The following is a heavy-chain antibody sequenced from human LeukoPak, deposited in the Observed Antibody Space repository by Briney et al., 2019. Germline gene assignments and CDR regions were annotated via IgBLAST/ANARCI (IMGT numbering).Heavy chain of an antibody. D-gene: IGHD6-13*01. CDR3: ARGQAAADSFDY. J-gene: IGHJ4*02. CDR2: ISSSSSYI. CDR1: GVTFSSYS. Sequence: GGSLRLSCAASGVTFSSYSTNWVRQAPGKGLEWVSSISSSSSYIYYADSVKGRFTISRDNAKNSLYLRMNSLRAEDTAVYYCARGQAAADSFDYWGQGTLVTVSS. V-gene: IGHV3-21*01.